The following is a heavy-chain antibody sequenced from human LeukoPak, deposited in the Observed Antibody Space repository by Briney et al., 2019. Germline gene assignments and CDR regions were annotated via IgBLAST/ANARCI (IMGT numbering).Heavy chain of an antibody. CDR2: INHSGST. CDR3: ATRTVTGGGNNWFDP. Sequence: SETLSLTCTVSGGSISSYYWSWIRQPPGKGLEWIGEINHSGSTNYNPSLKSRVTISVDTSKNQFSLKLSSVTAADTAVYYCATRTVTGGGNNWFDPWGQGTLVTVSS. V-gene: IGHV4-34*01. CDR1: GGSISSYY. D-gene: IGHD4-17*01. J-gene: IGHJ5*02.